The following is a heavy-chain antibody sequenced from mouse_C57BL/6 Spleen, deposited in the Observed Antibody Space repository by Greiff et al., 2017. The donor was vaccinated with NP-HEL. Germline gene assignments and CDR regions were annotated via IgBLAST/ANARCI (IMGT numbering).Heavy chain of an antibody. J-gene: IGHJ4*01. CDR2: INPNNGGT. V-gene: IGHV1-18*01. CDR1: GYTFTDYN. Sequence: VQLQQSGPELVKPGASVKIPCKASGYTFTDYNMDWVKQSPGKSLEWIGDINPNNGGTIYNQKVKGKATLTVDKSSSTAYMELRILTSSDTAVYYCERGIYFYYAMDYWGQGTSVTVSA. D-gene: IGHD1-1*01. CDR3: ERGIYFYYAMDY.